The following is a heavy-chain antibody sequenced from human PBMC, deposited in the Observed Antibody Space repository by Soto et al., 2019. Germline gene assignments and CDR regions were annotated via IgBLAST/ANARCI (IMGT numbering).Heavy chain of an antibody. D-gene: IGHD3-9*01. CDR1: GYTFTGYY. V-gene: IGHV1-2*02. Sequence: ASVKVSCKASGYTFTGYYMHWARQAPGQGLEWMGWINTNSGGTNYAQKFQGRVTMNRDTSISTAYMELSSLRSDDTAVYYCAREGRYFYWLLNYYGMDVWGQGTTVTVSS. CDR3: AREGRYFYWLLNYYGMDV. CDR2: INTNSGGT. J-gene: IGHJ6*02.